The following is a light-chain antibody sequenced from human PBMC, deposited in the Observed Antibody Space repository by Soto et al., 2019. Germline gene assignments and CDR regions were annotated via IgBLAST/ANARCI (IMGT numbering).Light chain of an antibody. Sequence: DIVMTQSPDSLAVSLGERATINCKSSQSVLYSANNKNYLAWYQQKVGQPPKLLIQWASTRESGVPDRFSGSGSGTDFTLTISSLQAEDVAVYYCQQYYNIPLNFGGGTKVEIK. J-gene: IGKJ4*01. CDR1: QSVLYSANNKNY. V-gene: IGKV4-1*01. CDR2: WAS. CDR3: QQYYNIPLN.